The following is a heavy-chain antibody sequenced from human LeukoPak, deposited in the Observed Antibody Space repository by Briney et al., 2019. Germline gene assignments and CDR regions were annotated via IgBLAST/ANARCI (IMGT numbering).Heavy chain of an antibody. D-gene: IGHD3-10*01. CDR1: GFTFSSYW. CDR3: ARDRAHSYYMDV. J-gene: IGHJ6*03. Sequence: GGSLRLSCAASGFTFSSYWMSWVRQAPGKGLEWVANIKPDGSEKYYADSVKGRFTIFRDNVKNSLYLQMNSLRADDTAVYYCARDRAHSYYMDVWGKGTTVTVSS. V-gene: IGHV3-7*01. CDR2: IKPDGSEK.